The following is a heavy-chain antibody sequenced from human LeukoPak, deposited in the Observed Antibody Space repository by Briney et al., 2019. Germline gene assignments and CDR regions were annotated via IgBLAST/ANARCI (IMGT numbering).Heavy chain of an antibody. D-gene: IGHD6-6*01. CDR1: GYTFTSYD. J-gene: IGHJ4*02. V-gene: IGHV1-8*01. Sequence: ASVKVSCKASGYTFTSYDINWVRQATGQGLEWMGWMNPNSGNTGYAQKFQGRVTMTRNTSISTAYMELSSLRSEDTAVYYCARSIGRQLVPLYYFDYWGQGTLVTVSS. CDR3: ARSIGRQLVPLYYFDY. CDR2: MNPNSGNT.